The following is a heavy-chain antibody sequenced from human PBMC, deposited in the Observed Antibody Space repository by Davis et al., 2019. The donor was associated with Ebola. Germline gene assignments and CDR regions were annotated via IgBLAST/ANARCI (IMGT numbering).Heavy chain of an antibody. Sequence: GESLKISCAASGFTSSGFTFSDYVMNWVRQAPGKGLEWVSTISKTSVYTYYAESVKGRFTISRDNAKNSLYLQMDGLRVDDTAIYYCASGLDYWGQGTLVTVSS. J-gene: IGHJ4*02. V-gene: IGHV3-21*01. CDR3: ASGLDY. CDR2: ISKTSVYT. CDR1: GFTSSGFTFSDYV.